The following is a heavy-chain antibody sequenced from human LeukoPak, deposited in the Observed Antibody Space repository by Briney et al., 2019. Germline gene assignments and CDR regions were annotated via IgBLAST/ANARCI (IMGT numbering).Heavy chain of an antibody. CDR2: IYSGGST. D-gene: IGHD6-19*01. Sequence: GGSLRLSCAASGFTVSSNYMTWVRQAAGKGLAWVSVIYSGGSTYYADSVKGRFTISRDNSKSTLYLQMNSLRVEDTAVYYCARGIAVADTGFFDYWGQGTLVTVSS. CDR3: ARGIAVADTGFFDY. J-gene: IGHJ4*02. V-gene: IGHV3-66*01. CDR1: GFTVSSNY.